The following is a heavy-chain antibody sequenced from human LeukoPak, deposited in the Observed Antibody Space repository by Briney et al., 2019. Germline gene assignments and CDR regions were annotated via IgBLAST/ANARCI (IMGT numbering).Heavy chain of an antibody. Sequence: GGSLRLSCAVSGITLSNYGMSWVRQAPGKGLEWVAGISDSGGRTNYADSVKGRFTISRDIPKDTLYLQMNSLRAEDTAVYFCAKRGVVIRVILVGFHKEAYYFDSWGQGALVTVSS. CDR1: GITLSNYG. CDR2: ISDSGGRT. J-gene: IGHJ4*02. D-gene: IGHD3-22*01. CDR3: AKRGVVIRVILVGFHKEAYYFDS. V-gene: IGHV3-23*01.